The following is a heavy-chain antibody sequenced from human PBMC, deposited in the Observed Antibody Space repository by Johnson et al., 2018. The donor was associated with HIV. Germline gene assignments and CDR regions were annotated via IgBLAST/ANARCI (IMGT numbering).Heavy chain of an antibody. J-gene: IGHJ3*02. D-gene: IGHD3-3*01. CDR3: ARGGSHITIFGVDINMGAFDI. CDR1: GFTFSNYD. Sequence: VQLVESGGGLIQPGVSLRLSCAASGFTFSNYDMYWVRQATGKGLEWVSGIGTAGDTYYADSLKGRFTISREDAKNSLYLQMNSLRAGDTAVYYCARGGSHITIFGVDINMGAFDIWGQGTMVTVSS. CDR2: IGTAGDT. V-gene: IGHV3-13*01.